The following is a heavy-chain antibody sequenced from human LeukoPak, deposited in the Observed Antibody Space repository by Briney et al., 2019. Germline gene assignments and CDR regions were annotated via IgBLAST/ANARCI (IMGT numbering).Heavy chain of an antibody. Sequence: PGGSLRLSCATSGFTLSSYNMNWVRQAPGKGLEWVSYISSRGSSIQYADSVKGRFTISRDNAKNSLYLQMDSLRDDDTAVYYCARTYNSGWYFDYWGQGTWSPSPQ. D-gene: IGHD6-19*01. J-gene: IGHJ4*02. V-gene: IGHV3-48*02. CDR3: ARTYNSGWYFDY. CDR1: GFTLSSYN. CDR2: ISSRGSSI.